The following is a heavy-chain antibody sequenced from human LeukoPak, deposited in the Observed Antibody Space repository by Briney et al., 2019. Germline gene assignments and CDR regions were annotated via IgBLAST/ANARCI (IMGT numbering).Heavy chain of an antibody. Sequence: GGSLRLSCAASGFTFSSYSMNWVRQAPGKGLVWVSRINTDGSSTSYADSVKGRFTISRDNAKNTLYLQMNSLRAEDTAVYYCARAQPYDFWSGYYTGIDYWGQGTLVTVSS. V-gene: IGHV3-74*01. CDR2: INTDGSST. J-gene: IGHJ4*02. CDR3: ARAQPYDFWSGYYTGIDY. CDR1: GFTFSSYS. D-gene: IGHD3-3*01.